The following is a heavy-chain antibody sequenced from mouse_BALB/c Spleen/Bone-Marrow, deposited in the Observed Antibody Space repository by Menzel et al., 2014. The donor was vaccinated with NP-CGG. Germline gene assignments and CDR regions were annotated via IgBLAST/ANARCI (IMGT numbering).Heavy chain of an antibody. CDR3: ARRGGTTTPFAY. D-gene: IGHD1-1*01. CDR2: IWSGGST. J-gene: IGHJ3*01. Sequence: VQLVESGPGLVQPSQRLSITCTVSGFSLTSYGAHWVRQSPGKGLEWLGVIWSGGSTDYNAAFISRLSISKDNSKSQVFFKMKSLQANDTAIYYCARRGGTTTPFAYWGQGTLVTVSA. V-gene: IGHV2-2*02. CDR1: GFSLTSYG.